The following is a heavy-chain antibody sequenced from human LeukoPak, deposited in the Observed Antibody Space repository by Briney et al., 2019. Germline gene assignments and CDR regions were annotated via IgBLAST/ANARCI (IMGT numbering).Heavy chain of an antibody. CDR3: ARGPYVPAAGEYNWFDP. Sequence: SETLSLTCAVYGGSSSGYYWSLIRQPAGKGLEWIGESNHSGSTNYNLSLKSRVTISVDTSKNQFSLKLSSVTAADTAVYYCARGPYVPAAGEYNWFDPWGQGTLVTVSS. CDR2: SNHSGST. V-gene: IGHV4-34*01. CDR1: GGSSSGYY. J-gene: IGHJ5*02. D-gene: IGHD2-2*01.